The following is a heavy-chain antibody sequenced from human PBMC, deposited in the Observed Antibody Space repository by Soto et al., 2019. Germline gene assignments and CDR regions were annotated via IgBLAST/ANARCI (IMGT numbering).Heavy chain of an antibody. Sequence: ASVKVSCKASGYTFTSYGISWVRQAPGQGLEWMGWISAYNGNTNYAQKLQGRVTMTTDTSTSTAYMELRSLRSDDTAVYYCARGGSGHGEENWFDPWGQGTLVTVSS. V-gene: IGHV1-18*01. J-gene: IGHJ5*02. D-gene: IGHD3-10*01. CDR2: ISAYNGNT. CDR3: ARGGSGHGEENWFDP. CDR1: GYTFTSYG.